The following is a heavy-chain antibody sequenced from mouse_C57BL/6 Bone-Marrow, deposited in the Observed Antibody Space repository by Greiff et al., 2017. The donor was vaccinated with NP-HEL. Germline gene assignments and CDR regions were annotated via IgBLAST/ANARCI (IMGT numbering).Heavy chain of an antibody. CDR1: GFSFTSYA. CDR3: ARRGVITTPYFDV. J-gene: IGHJ1*03. V-gene: IGHV2-9-1*01. Sequence: QVQLKESGPGLVAPSQSLSITCTVSGFSFTSYAISWVRQPPGKGLEWLGVIWTGGGTNYYSALKSRLSISKDNSKRQIFLKMNSLRTDDTARYYCARRGVITTPYFDVWGTGTTVTVSS. CDR2: IWTGGGT. D-gene: IGHD1-1*01.